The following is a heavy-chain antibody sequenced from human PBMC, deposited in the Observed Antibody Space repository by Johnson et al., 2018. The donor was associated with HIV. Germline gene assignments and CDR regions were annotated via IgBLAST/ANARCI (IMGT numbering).Heavy chain of an antibody. D-gene: IGHD3-22*01. V-gene: IGHV3-30-3*01. CDR1: GFTFSSYA. CDR2: ISYDGSNK. J-gene: IGHJ3*02. Sequence: QVQLVESGGGVVQPGRSLRLSCAASGFTFSSYAMHWVRQAPGKGLEWVAVISYDGSNKYYADSVKGRFTISRDNSKNTLYLQMNSLRAEDTAVYYCAREKSYYYDSSGYPDTFDIWGQGTMVIVSS. CDR3: AREKSYYYDSSGYPDTFDI.